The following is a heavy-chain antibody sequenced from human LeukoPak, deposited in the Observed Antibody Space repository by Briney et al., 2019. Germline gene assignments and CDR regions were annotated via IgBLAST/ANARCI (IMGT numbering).Heavy chain of an antibody. CDR2: ISYDGHSI. Sequence: GGSLRLSCAASGLTFSSHAMHWVRQAPGKGLEWVAVISYDGHSISYSDSVKGRFTLSRDNSKSTVYLEMNSLRPEDTAVYYCARDESGSTWYSRYCFDYWGRGTLVTVSS. D-gene: IGHD6-13*01. CDR1: GLTFSSHA. V-gene: IGHV3-30-3*01. J-gene: IGHJ4*02. CDR3: ARDESGSTWYSRYCFDY.